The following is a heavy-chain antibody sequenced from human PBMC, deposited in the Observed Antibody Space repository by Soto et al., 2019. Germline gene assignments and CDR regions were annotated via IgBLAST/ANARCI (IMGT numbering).Heavy chain of an antibody. Sequence: PGGSLRLSCVASGFSVDDIFMSWVRQAPGKGLQWVSTISDDGRTYYADSVKGRFSLSRDKSRNTLYLQMNRLRVEDTAVYYCSRDHSSGGYDYRGQGSLVPVPS. CDR3: SRDHSSGGYDY. J-gene: IGHJ4*02. D-gene: IGHD2-8*02. CDR1: GFSVDDIF. CDR2: ISDDGRT. V-gene: IGHV3-53*01.